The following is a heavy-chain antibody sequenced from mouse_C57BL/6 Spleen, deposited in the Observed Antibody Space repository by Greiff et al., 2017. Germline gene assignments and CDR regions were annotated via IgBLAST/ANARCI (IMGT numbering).Heavy chain of an antibody. V-gene: IGHV1-55*01. CDR2: IYPGSGST. CDR1: GYTFTSYW. D-gene: IGHD1-1*01. CDR3: AHYGSSLYYAMDY. Sequence: VQLQQPGAELVKPGASVKMSCKASGYTFTSYWITWVKQRPGQGLEWIGDIYPGSGSTNYNEKFKSKATLTVDTSSSTAYMQLSSLTSEDSAVYYCAHYGSSLYYAMDYWGQGTSVTVSS. J-gene: IGHJ4*01.